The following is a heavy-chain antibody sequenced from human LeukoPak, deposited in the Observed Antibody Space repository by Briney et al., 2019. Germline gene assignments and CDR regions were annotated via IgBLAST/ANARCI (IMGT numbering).Heavy chain of an antibody. CDR1: GYTFTSYY. V-gene: IGHV1-46*01. CDR3: ARDPSAVAGLNYYYYYGMDV. CDR2: INPSGGNT. D-gene: IGHD6-19*01. Sequence: ASVKVSCKASGYTFTSYYMHWVRQAPGQGLEWMGIINPSGGNTNYAQKLQGRVTMTTDTSTSTAYMELRSLRSDDTAVYYCARDPSAVAGLNYYYYYGMDVWGQGTTVTVSS. J-gene: IGHJ6*02.